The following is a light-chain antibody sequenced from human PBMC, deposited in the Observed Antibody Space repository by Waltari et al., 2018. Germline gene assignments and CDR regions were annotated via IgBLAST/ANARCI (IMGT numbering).Light chain of an antibody. V-gene: IGLV1-47*01. Sequence: QSVMTQPPPASGTPGQRVTISCSGSCPNIGTNHVYSYQQLPGAAPKRLIDRNNQRPSGVPDRFSVSKSGTSASLAISGLRSEDEADYYCGGWDDSLNGWVFGGGTKLTVL. CDR3: GGWDDSLNGWV. J-gene: IGLJ3*02. CDR1: CPNIGTNH. CDR2: RNN.